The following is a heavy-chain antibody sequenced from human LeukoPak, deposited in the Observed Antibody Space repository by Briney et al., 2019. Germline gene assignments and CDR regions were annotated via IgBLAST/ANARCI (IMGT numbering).Heavy chain of an antibody. V-gene: IGHV3-15*01. CDR2: IKSKTDGGTT. Sequence: PGGSLRLSCAASGFTFSNAWMTWVRQAPGKGLEWVGRIKSKTDGGTTDYAAPVKGRFTISRDDSQNTLYLQMNSLKTEDTAVYYCTCGIVGATTVKDYWGQGTLVTVSS. D-gene: IGHD1-26*01. CDR3: TCGIVGATTVKDY. CDR1: GFTFSNAW. J-gene: IGHJ4*02.